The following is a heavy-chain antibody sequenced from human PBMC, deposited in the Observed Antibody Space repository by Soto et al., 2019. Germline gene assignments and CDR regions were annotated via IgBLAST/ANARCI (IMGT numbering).Heavy chain of an antibody. J-gene: IGHJ4*02. CDR2: ISVYNGNT. CDR3: ARVRSTSSPFDS. CDR1: GYTFTDYG. V-gene: IGHV1-18*04. Sequence: ASVKVSCKASGYTFTDYGISWVRQAPGQGLEWMGWISVYNGNTNYAQKLQGRVTMTTATSTRTVYMERRSPNSAHTALYCSARVRSTSSPFDSCGKRPLV. D-gene: IGHD1-26*01.